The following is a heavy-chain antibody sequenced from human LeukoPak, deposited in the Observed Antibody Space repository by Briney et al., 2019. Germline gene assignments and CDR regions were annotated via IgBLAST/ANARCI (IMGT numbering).Heavy chain of an antibody. J-gene: IGHJ4*02. Sequence: PGGSLRLSCAASGFTFSSYSMNWVRQAPGKGLEWVSYISSSGSTIYYADSVKGRFTISRDNAKNSLYLQMNSLRAEDTAVYYCARDHDAVTTYDYWGQGTLVTVSS. CDR3: ARDHDAVTTYDY. CDR1: GFTFSSYS. CDR2: ISSSGSTI. D-gene: IGHD4-17*01. V-gene: IGHV3-48*04.